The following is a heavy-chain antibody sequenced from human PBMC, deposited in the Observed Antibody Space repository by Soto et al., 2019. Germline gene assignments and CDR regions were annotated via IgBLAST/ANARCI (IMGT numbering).Heavy chain of an antibody. CDR3: AREGRCSGGSCIGY. CDR2: TYHSGST. Sequence: PSETLSLTCTVSGGSVNSGSYYWSWIRQPPGNGLDWIGYTYHSGSTYYNPSLKSRVTISVDTSKNQFSLKLSSVTAAVTAVYYCAREGRCSGGSCIGYWGQGTLVTVSS. J-gene: IGHJ4*02. D-gene: IGHD2-15*01. CDR1: GGSVNSGSYY. V-gene: IGHV4-61*01.